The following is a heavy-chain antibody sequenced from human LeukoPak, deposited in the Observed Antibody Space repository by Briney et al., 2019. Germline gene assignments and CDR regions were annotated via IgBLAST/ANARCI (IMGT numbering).Heavy chain of an antibody. CDR2: ISWNSGSI. CDR1: GFTFDDYA. D-gene: IGHD6-13*01. J-gene: IGHJ2*01. CDR3: AKDWGIAAAGTNWYFDL. Sequence: GRSLRLSCAASGFTFDDYAMHWVRQAPGKGLEWVSGISWNSGSIGYADSVKGRFTISRDNAKDSLYLQMNSLRAEDTALYYCAKDWGIAAAGTNWYFDLWGRGTLVTVSS. V-gene: IGHV3-9*01.